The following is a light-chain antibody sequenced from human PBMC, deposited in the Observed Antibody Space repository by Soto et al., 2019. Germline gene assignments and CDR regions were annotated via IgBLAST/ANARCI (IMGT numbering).Light chain of an antibody. J-gene: IGKJ3*01. CDR3: QQRSNG. V-gene: IGKV1-33*01. CDR1: QDISNY. Sequence: DTQMTQSPSSLSASVGDRVTITCQASQDISNYLNWYQQKPGKAPNLLIYGASNLETGVPSRFRGSGSGTDFTFTITSLQPEDIATYYCQQRSNGFGPGTKVDIK. CDR2: GAS.